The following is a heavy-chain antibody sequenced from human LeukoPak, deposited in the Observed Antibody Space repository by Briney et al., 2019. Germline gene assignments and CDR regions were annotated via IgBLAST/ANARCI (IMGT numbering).Heavy chain of an antibody. J-gene: IGHJ4*02. D-gene: IGHD1-26*01. CDR1: GFTFSSYW. CDR3: ARVKWEVDY. Sequence: GGSLRLSCAASGFTFSSYWMSWVRQAPGKGPEFVADIKEDGSEKSYVDSVKGRFTISRDNAKNSLYLQMNSLRAEDTAVYYCARVKWEVDYWGQGTLVTVSS. V-gene: IGHV3-7*01. CDR2: IKEDGSEK.